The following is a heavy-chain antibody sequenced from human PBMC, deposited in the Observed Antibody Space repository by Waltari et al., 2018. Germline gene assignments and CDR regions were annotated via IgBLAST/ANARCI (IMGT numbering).Heavy chain of an antibody. J-gene: IGHJ6*02. V-gene: IGHV4-34*01. CDR2: INHSGST. D-gene: IGHD6-6*01. Sequence: QVQLQRWGAGLLKPSETLSLTCAVYGGSFSGYYWSWIRQPPGKGLEWIGEINHSGSTNYNPSLKSRVTISVDTSKNQFSLKLSSVTAADTAVYYCARGPRARPILGYYYYGMDVWGQGTTVTVSS. CDR1: GGSFSGYY. CDR3: ARGPRARPILGYYYYGMDV.